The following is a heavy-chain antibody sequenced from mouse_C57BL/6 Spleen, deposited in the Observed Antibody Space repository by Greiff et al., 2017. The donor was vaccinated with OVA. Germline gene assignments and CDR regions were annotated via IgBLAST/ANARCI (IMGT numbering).Heavy chain of an antibody. CDR1: GYTFTSYW. Sequence: VQLQQSGTELVKPGASVKLSCKASGYTFTSYWMHWVKQRPGQGLEWIGNINPSNGGTNYNEKFKSKATLTVDKSSSTAYMQLSSLTSEDSAVYYCARGEGLRQYFDVWGTGTTVTVSS. CDR2: INPSNGGT. D-gene: IGHD2-2*01. J-gene: IGHJ1*03. V-gene: IGHV1-53*01. CDR3: ARGEGLRQYFDV.